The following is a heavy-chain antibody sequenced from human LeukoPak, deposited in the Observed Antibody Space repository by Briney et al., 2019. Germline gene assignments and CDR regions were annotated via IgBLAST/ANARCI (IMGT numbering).Heavy chain of an antibody. CDR1: GFSFSSYW. Sequence: PGGSLRLSCAASGFSFSSYWMTWVRQAPGKGLEWVANIKKDGSEKYYLDSVKGRFTISRDNAKNSLYLQMNSLRAEDTAVYYCARDYDSSGYYLGLGDYWGQGTLVTVSS. D-gene: IGHD3-22*01. CDR3: ARDYDSSGYYLGLGDY. V-gene: IGHV3-7*01. J-gene: IGHJ4*02. CDR2: IKKDGSEK.